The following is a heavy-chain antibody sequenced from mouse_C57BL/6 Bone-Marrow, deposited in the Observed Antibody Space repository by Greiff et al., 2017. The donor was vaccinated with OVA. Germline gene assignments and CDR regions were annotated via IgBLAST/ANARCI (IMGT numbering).Heavy chain of an antibody. J-gene: IGHJ4*01. CDR3: ARWGTTDYAMDY. Sequence: EVQLQQSGPVLVKPGASVKMSCKASGYTFTDYYMNWVKQSHGKSLEWIGVINPYNGGTSYNQKFKGKATLTVDKSSSTAYMELNSLTSEDSAVYYCARWGTTDYAMDYWGQGTSVTVSS. CDR2: INPYNGGT. V-gene: IGHV1-19*01. D-gene: IGHD1-1*01. CDR1: GYTFTDYY.